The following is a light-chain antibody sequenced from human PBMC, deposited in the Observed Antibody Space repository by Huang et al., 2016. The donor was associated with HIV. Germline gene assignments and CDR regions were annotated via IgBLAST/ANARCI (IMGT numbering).Light chain of an antibody. Sequence: EIQLTQSPSSLSASVGDGITITCRASENIVYSLSWFRQRPGRAPEALIYAASRLHAGVPSKFSATGSGTNFTLSIDGLGPEDFATYYCQQSRSLPRTYGGGTKVDI. CDR3: QQSRSLPRT. CDR2: AAS. J-gene: IGKJ4*01. V-gene: IGKV1-39*01. CDR1: ENIVYS.